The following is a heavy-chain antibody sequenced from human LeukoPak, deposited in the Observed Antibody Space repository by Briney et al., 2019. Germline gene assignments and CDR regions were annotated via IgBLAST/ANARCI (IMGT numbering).Heavy chain of an antibody. Sequence: GASVKVSCKASGYTFTSYDINWVRQATGQGLEWMGWMNPNSGNTGYAQKFQGRVTMTRNTSISTAYMELSSLRSEDTAVYYCARDFWSGLRPHDAFDIWGQGTMVTVSS. CDR3: ARDFWSGLRPHDAFDI. D-gene: IGHD3-3*01. CDR1: GYTFTSYD. CDR2: MNPNSGNT. V-gene: IGHV1-8*01. J-gene: IGHJ3*02.